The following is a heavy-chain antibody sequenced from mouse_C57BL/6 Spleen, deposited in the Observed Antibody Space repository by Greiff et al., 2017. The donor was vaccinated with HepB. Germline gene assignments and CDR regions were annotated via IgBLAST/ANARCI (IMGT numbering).Heavy chain of an antibody. CDR1: GYTFTDYY. V-gene: IGHV1-76*01. CDR2: IYPGSGNT. J-gene: IGHJ3*01. Sequence: QVQLQQSGAELVRPGASVKLSCKASGYTFTDYYINWVKQRPGQGLEWIARIYPGSGNTYYNEKFKGKATLTAEKSSSTAYMQLSSLTSEDSAVYFCARSGDGYYVSWFAYWGQGTLVTVSA. D-gene: IGHD2-3*01. CDR3: ARSGDGYYVSWFAY.